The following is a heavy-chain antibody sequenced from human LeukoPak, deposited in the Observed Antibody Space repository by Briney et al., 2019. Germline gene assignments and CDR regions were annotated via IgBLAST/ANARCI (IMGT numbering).Heavy chain of an antibody. CDR2: IKQDGSEI. Sequence: GGSLRLSCAASGFTFSSYAMSWVRQAPGKGLEWVANIKQDGSEIYYVDSVKGRFTISRDNAKNSLYLQMNSLRAEDTAVYFCSMGDSSDYWGQGTLVTVSS. D-gene: IGHD1-26*01. CDR3: SMGDSSDY. J-gene: IGHJ4*02. CDR1: GFTFSSYA. V-gene: IGHV3-7*01.